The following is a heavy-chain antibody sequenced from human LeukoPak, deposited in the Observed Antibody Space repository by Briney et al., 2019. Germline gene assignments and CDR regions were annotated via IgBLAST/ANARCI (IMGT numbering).Heavy chain of an antibody. J-gene: IGHJ6*02. D-gene: IGHD3-10*01. CDR2: ISSSSSTI. CDR1: GFTFSSYS. Sequence: TGGSLRLSCAASGFTFSSYSMNWVRQAPGKGLEWGSYISSSSSTIYYADSVKGRFTISRDNAKNSLYLQMNSLRDEDTAAYYCARDVPYYYGSGYYGMDVWGQGTTVTVSS. V-gene: IGHV3-48*02. CDR3: ARDVPYYYGSGYYGMDV.